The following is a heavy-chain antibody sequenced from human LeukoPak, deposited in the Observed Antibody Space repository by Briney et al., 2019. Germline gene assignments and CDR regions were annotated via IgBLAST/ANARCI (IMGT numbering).Heavy chain of an antibody. D-gene: IGHD2-8*02. CDR1: GFALKSYS. J-gene: IGHJ5*01. V-gene: IGHV3-21*01. CDR3: ARVAVSGPTGWFDS. Sequence: GGSLRLSCGGSGFALKSYSLSWVRQAPGKGLEWVSSISSTSAYIYYADSVKGRFTISRDNVDNVVYLQMNSLGAEDTAVYYCARVAVSGPTGWFDSWGQGTLVIVSS. CDR2: ISSTSAYI.